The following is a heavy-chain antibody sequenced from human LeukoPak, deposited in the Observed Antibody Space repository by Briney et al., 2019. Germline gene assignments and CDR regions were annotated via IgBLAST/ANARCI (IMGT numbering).Heavy chain of an antibody. D-gene: IGHD6-13*01. CDR2: IYTSGST. Sequence: PSETLSLTCSVSGDSISSYYWSWIRQPAGKGLEWIGRIYTSGSTNYNPSLKSRVTMSVDTSKNQISLKLTSVTAADTAVYYCARQEGNYYYMDVWGKGTTVTVSS. CDR1: GDSISSYY. CDR3: ARQEGNYYYMDV. V-gene: IGHV4-4*07. J-gene: IGHJ6*03.